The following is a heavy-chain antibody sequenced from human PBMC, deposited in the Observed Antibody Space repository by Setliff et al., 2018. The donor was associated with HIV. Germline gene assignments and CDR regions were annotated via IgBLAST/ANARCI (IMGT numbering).Heavy chain of an antibody. CDR3: ARIDWQLWWFDP. D-gene: IGHD6-6*01. CDR2: INHNKSS. V-gene: IGHV4-34*01. J-gene: IGHJ5*02. Sequence: SETLSLTCAVYGESLSDYYWSWIRQPPGKGLEWIGEINHNKSSDYNPSLKSRVTMSVDTSKNQFSLKLSSVTAADTAVYYCARIDWQLWWFDPWGQGTLVTVSS. CDR1: GESLSDYY.